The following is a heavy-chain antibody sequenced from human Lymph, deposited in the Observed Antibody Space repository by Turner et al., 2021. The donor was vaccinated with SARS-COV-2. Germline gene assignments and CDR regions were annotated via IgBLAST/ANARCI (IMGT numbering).Heavy chain of an antibody. J-gene: IGHJ6*02. V-gene: IGHV1-2*02. Sequence: QVQLVQSGAEVKKPGASVKVSCKASGYTFTGSYMHWVRQAPGQGLEWMGWINPNSGGTNDAQKFQGRGTMTRDTSISAAYMELSRLRSDDTAVYYCARDVERYNDFWSGYSGGYGMDVWGQGTTVTVSS. CDR1: GYTFTGSY. D-gene: IGHD3-3*01. CDR3: ARDVERYNDFWSGYSGGYGMDV. CDR2: INPNSGGT.